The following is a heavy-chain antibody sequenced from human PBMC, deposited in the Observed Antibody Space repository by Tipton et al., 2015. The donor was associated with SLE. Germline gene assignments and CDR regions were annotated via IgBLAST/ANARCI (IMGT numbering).Heavy chain of an antibody. CDR3: AKGLRTGSDYIRRDAFHM. CDR2: IRSKGKNYAT. J-gene: IGHJ3*02. CDR1: GFTFSGSA. V-gene: IGHV3-73*01. D-gene: IGHD6-25*01. Sequence: GSLRLSCAASGFTFSGSAMHWVRQASGKGLEWVGRIRSKGKNYATEYAASVKGRFTISRDDSKNTAYLQMNNLKIEDTAVYYCAKGLRTGSDYIRRDAFHMWGQGTLVTVSS.